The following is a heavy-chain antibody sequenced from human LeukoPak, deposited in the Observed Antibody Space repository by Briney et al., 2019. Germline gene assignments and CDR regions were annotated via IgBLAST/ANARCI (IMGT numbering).Heavy chain of an antibody. J-gene: IGHJ4*02. CDR2: IYTGDSDT. CDR3: ARRSQSGIYVEY. V-gene: IGHV5-51*01. Sequence: GESLKISCKGSGYSFTNYWIGWVRQMPGKGLEWMGIIYTGDSDTRYSPSFQGQVTISADKSISTAYVQWSSLEASDTAMYYCARRSQSGIYVEYWGQGTLVTVSS. CDR1: GYSFTNYW. D-gene: IGHD1-26*01.